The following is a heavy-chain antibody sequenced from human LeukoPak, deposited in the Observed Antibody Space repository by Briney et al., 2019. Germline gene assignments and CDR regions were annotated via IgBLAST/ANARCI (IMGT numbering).Heavy chain of an antibody. J-gene: IGHJ4*02. V-gene: IGHV3-30*02. CDR1: GFTFSSPG. CDR2: IQHDGTKT. CDR3: AKGAFVRLGELSPH. D-gene: IGHD3-16*02. Sequence: GGSLRLSCAASGFTFSSPGMHWVRQAPGRGLEWVAFIQHDGTKTYYADSVKGRFTISRDSSENTLYLQMNILGTDDTAVYYCAKGAFVRLGELSPHWGQGTLVTVSS.